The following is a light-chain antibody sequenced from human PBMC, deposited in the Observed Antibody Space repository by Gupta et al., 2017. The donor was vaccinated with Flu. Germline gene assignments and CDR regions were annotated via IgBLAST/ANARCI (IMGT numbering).Light chain of an antibody. CDR2: RND. CDR3: AAWDDSLGGYV. Sequence: RVTISCSGSRSNIRTNSVFWYQHLPGTAPNLLIYRNDQRPSGVPDRFSGSKCGTSASLAISGLRAEDEADFYCAAWDDSLGGYVFGTGTKVTVL. V-gene: IGLV1-47*01. J-gene: IGLJ1*01. CDR1: RSNIRTNS.